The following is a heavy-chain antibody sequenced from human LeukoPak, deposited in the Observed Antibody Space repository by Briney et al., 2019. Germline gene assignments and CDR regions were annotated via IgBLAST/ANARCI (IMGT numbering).Heavy chain of an antibody. CDR2: ISYDGSNK. V-gene: IGHV3-30-3*01. Sequence: PGRSLRLSCAASGFTLSSYAMHWVRQAPGKGLERVAVISYDGSNKYYADSVKGRFTISRDNSKNTLYLQMNSLRAEDTAVYYCARDPSYGDWTYFDYWGQGTLVTVSS. J-gene: IGHJ4*02. CDR3: ARDPSYGDWTYFDY. D-gene: IGHD4-17*01. CDR1: GFTLSSYA.